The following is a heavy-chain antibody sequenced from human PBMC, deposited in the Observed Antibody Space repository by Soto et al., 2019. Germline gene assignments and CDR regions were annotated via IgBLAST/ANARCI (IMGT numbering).Heavy chain of an antibody. CDR1: GFTFYNAW. CDR3: TTRILELPRT. D-gene: IGHD1-7*01. V-gene: IGHV3-15*01. Sequence: KSGGSLRLSCAASGFTFYNAWMSWVRQAPGKGLEWVGRIKSKTDGGTTDYAAPVKGRFTISRDDSKNTLYPQLNSLKTDDTAAYYCTTRILELPRTWGQGTLVTVSS. J-gene: IGHJ5*02. CDR2: IKSKTDGGTT.